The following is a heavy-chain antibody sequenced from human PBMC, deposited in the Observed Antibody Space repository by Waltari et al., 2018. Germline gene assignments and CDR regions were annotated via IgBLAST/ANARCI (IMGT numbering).Heavy chain of an antibody. J-gene: IGHJ4*02. D-gene: IGHD4-17*01. CDR3: ARDSRDYGDFRLFDY. V-gene: IGHV1-2*02. Sequence: QVQLVQSGAEVKKPGASVQVSCKASGYTFTGYYLHWVQQAPGQGLEWMGWINPNSGGTNYAQKFQGSVTMTRDTSINTAYMDLSRLRSDDTAVYYCARDSRDYGDFRLFDYWGQGYLVTVSS. CDR2: INPNSGGT. CDR1: GYTFTGYY.